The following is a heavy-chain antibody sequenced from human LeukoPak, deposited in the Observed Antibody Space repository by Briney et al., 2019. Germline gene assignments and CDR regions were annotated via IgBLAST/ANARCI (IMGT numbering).Heavy chain of an antibody. Sequence: GALRLSCSASGFTFSSYAMHWVRQAPGKGLEYVSSISSNGVSTYYADYAKGRFTISRDNSKNTLYLQMSSLRAEDTAVYYCVKGTAAVTLWGQGTLVTVSS. CDR2: ISSNGVST. V-gene: IGHV3-64D*06. J-gene: IGHJ4*02. CDR1: GFTFSSYA. CDR3: VKGTAAVTL. D-gene: IGHD6-13*01.